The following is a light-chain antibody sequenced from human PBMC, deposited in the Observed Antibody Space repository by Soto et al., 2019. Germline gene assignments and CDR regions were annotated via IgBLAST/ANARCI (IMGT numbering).Light chain of an antibody. Sequence: QSVLTQPRSVSGSPGRSVTISCTGTSSDVGGYNYVSWYQQHPGKVPKLMIYDVTKRPSGVPDRFSGSKSGNTASLTISGLQAEDEADYYCSSYAGSYILVFGGGTKLTVL. CDR1: SSDVGGYNY. J-gene: IGLJ2*01. CDR2: DVT. CDR3: SSYAGSYILV. V-gene: IGLV2-11*01.